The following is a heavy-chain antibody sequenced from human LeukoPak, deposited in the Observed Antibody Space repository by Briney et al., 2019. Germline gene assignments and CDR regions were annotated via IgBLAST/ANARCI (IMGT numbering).Heavy chain of an antibody. D-gene: IGHD6-13*01. Sequence: PGGSLRLSCAASGFTFSSYGMSWVRQAPGKGLEWVSAISGSGGSTYYADSVKGRFTISRDNSKNTLYLQMNSLRAEDTAVYYCAKVRGPFRAAAAALDYWGQGTLVAVSS. V-gene: IGHV3-23*01. CDR3: AKVRGPFRAAAAALDY. J-gene: IGHJ4*02. CDR2: ISGSGGST. CDR1: GFTFSSYG.